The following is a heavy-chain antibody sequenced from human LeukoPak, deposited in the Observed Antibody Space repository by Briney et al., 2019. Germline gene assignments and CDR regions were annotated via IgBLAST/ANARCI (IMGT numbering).Heavy chain of an antibody. CDR2: IDEFGSVT. Sequence: GGSLRLSCAASGFTFSSYWMHWVRQVPGKGRAGVSRIDEFGSVTNSADSVQGRFSISRDNAKNALYLQMNSLRAEDTAVYYCVRDMFGGRDYWGQGTLVTVSS. V-gene: IGHV3-74*01. J-gene: IGHJ4*02. CDR3: VRDMFGGRDY. CDR1: GFTFSSYW. D-gene: IGHD3-10*02.